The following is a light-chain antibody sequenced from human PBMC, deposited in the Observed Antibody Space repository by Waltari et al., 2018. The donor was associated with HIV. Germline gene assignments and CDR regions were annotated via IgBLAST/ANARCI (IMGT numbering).Light chain of an antibody. V-gene: IGKV3-11*01. CDR1: KSHASQ. CDR3: QQRYNWPLT. Sequence: IVLTQSPVTLSLSPGQRATLPCRASKSHASQFAWYQQKPGQSPRLLVYDTSNRATVIPARFSGSGSGTDFTLAISSLEPEDFAVYYCQQRYNWPLTFGGGTKVEIK. CDR2: DTS. J-gene: IGKJ4*01.